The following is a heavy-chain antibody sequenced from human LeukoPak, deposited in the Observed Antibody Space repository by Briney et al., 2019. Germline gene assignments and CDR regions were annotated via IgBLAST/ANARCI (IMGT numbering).Heavy chain of an antibody. Sequence: SETLSLTCTVSGGSISSYYWSWIRQHPGKGLEWIGYIYYSGSTYYNPSLKSRVTISVDTSKNQFSLKLSSVTAADTAVYYCARGSDPDTAMVEPNDYWGQGTLVTVSS. J-gene: IGHJ4*02. CDR3: ARGSDPDTAMVEPNDY. CDR2: IYYSGST. D-gene: IGHD5-18*01. V-gene: IGHV4-59*06. CDR1: GGSISSYY.